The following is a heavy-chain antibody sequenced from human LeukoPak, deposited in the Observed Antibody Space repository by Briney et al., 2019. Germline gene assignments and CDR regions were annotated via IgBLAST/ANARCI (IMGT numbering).Heavy chain of an antibody. CDR3: AREAYCGGDCSRGYYFDY. CDR1: GFTFSSYS. J-gene: IGHJ4*02. V-gene: IGHV3-21*01. CDR2: ISSSSSYI. Sequence: PGGSLRLSCAASGFTFSSYSMNWVRQAPGKGLEWVSSISSSSSYIYYADSVKGRFTISRDNAKNSLYLQMNSLRAEDTAVYYCAREAYCGGDCSRGYYFDYWGQGTLVTVSS. D-gene: IGHD2-21*02.